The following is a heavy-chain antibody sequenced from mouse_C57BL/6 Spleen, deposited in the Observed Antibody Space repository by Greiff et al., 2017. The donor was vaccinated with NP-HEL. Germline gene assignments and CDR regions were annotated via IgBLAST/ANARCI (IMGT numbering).Heavy chain of an antibody. CDR3: ARHGSYDGYYFFAY. Sequence: DVQLQESGPELVKPGASVKIPCKASGYTFTDYNMDWVKQSHGKSLEWIGDINPNNGGTIYNQKFKGKATLTVDKSSSTAYMELRSLTSEDTAVYYCARHGSYDGYYFFAYWGQGTLVTVSA. D-gene: IGHD2-3*01. CDR2: INPNNGGT. J-gene: IGHJ3*01. CDR1: GYTFTDYN. V-gene: IGHV1-18*01.